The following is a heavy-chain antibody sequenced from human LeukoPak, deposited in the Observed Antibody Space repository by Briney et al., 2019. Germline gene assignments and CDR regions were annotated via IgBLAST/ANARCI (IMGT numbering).Heavy chain of an antibody. D-gene: IGHD3-22*01. CDR3: ARQYSSGGYYDSSEPFDY. J-gene: IGHJ4*02. Sequence: GESLKISCKGSGYSFTSYWIGWVRQMPGKGLEWMGIIYPGDSDTRYSPSFQGQVTISADKSISTAYLQWSSLKASDTAMYYCARQYSSGGYYDSSEPFDYWGQGTLVTVSS. CDR2: IYPGDSDT. V-gene: IGHV5-51*01. CDR1: GYSFTSYW.